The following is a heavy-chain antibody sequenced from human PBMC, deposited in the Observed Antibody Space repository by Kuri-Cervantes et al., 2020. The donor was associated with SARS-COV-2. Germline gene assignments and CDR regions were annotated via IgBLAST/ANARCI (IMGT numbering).Heavy chain of an antibody. CDR2: ISYDGSNK. V-gene: IGHV3-30*04. CDR1: GFTFSSYA. Sequence: GGSLRLSCAASGFTFSSYAMHWVRQAPGKGLEWVAVISYDGSNKYYADSVKGRFSISRDNSKNTLYLQMNSLRAEDAAVYHCARESSGGSGSFYYYGTDVWGQGTTVTVSS. D-gene: IGHD3-10*01. CDR3: ARESSGGSGSFYYYGTDV. J-gene: IGHJ6*02.